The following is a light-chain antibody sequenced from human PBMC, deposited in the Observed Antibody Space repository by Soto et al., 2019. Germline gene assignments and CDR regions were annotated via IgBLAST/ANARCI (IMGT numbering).Light chain of an antibody. J-gene: IGKJ1*01. V-gene: IGKV1-39*01. Sequence: DLQMPQSPSSLSASVGARAAITGRDRQSISIYLNWYQQKPGKAPKLLIYAASSLQSGVPSRFSGSGSGTDFTLTISSLQPEDFASYYCQQSYSTPRTFGQGTKVDIK. CDR2: AAS. CDR3: QQSYSTPRT. CDR1: QSISIY.